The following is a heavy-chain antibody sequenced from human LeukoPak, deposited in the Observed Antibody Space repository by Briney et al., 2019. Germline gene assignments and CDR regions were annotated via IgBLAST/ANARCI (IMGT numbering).Heavy chain of an antibody. Sequence: ASVKVSCKASGYTFTGYYMHWVRQAPGQGLEWMGWINPNSGGTNYAQKLQGRVTMTRDTSISTAYMELSRLRSDDTAVYYCARVGYYGSGQLGAFDIWGQGTMVSVSS. J-gene: IGHJ3*02. V-gene: IGHV1-2*02. CDR1: GYTFTGYY. CDR2: INPNSGGT. D-gene: IGHD3-10*01. CDR3: ARVGYYGSGQLGAFDI.